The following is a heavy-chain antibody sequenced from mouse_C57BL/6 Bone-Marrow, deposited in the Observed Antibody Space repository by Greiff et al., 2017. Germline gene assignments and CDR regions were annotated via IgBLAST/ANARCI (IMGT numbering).Heavy chain of an antibody. CDR1: GFTFSSYG. J-gene: IGHJ3*01. Sequence: EVQLVESGGDLVKPGGSLKLSCAASGFTFSSYGMSWVRPTPDKRLEWVATISSGGSYTYYPDSVKGRFTISRDNAKNTLYLQMSSLKSEDTAMYYCARHSNSWFAYWGQGTLVTVSA. V-gene: IGHV5-6*01. CDR2: ISSGGSYT. CDR3: ARHSNSWFAY. D-gene: IGHD2-5*01.